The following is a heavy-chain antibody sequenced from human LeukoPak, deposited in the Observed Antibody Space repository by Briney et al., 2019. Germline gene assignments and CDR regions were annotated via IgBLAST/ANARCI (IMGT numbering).Heavy chain of an antibody. Sequence: GGSLRLSCAASGFTFSTYSMSWVRQAPGKGLEWVSAISGSGGSTYYADSVKGRFTISRDNSKNTLYLQMNSLRAEDTAVYYCAKGGVRGVIYYYYCMDVWGKGTTVTISS. D-gene: IGHD3-10*01. CDR3: AKGGVRGVIYYYYCMDV. V-gene: IGHV3-23*01. CDR2: ISGSGGST. J-gene: IGHJ6*03. CDR1: GFTFSTYS.